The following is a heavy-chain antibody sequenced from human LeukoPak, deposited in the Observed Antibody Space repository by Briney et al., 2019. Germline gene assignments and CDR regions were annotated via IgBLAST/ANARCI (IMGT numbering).Heavy chain of an antibody. J-gene: IGHJ3*02. D-gene: IGHD3-3*01. CDR1: GFTFSSYD. V-gene: IGHV3-13*01. CDR2: IGTAGDT. Sequence: GGSLRLSCAASGFTFSSYDMHWVRQATAKGLEWVSAIGTAGDTYYPDSVKGRFTISRENAKNSLYLQMNSLRAGDTAVYYCARGGDFWSGYGDAFDIWGQGTMVTVSS. CDR3: ARGGDFWSGYGDAFDI.